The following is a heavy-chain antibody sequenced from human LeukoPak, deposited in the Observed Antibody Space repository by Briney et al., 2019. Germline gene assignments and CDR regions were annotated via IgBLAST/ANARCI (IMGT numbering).Heavy chain of an antibody. D-gene: IGHD2-8*01. J-gene: IGHJ4*02. CDR1: GGSISSYY. CDR3: ARDLIHGNYFDY. CDR2: IYTSGST. Sequence: PSETLSLTCTVSGGSISSYYWSWIRQPAGKGLEWVGRIYTSGSTNYNPSLKSRVTMSVDTSKNQFSLKLSSVTAADTAVYYCARDLIHGNYFDYWAREPWSPSPQ. V-gene: IGHV4-4*07.